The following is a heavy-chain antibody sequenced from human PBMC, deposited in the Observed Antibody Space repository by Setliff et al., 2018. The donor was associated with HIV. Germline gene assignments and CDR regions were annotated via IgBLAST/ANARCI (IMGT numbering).Heavy chain of an antibody. V-gene: IGHV4-39*01. CDR1: GGSIRSSNYY. Sequence: SETLSLTCTVSGGSIRSSNYYWGWIRQPTGKGLEWIGHIYYPGSTYYNPSLKSRVTISVDTSKNQFSLELSSVTTTDTAVYYCARHRGSSSGGPGGIDYWGQGTLVTVSS. CDR3: ARHRGSSSGGPGGIDY. CDR2: IYYPGST. D-gene: IGHD2-8*02. J-gene: IGHJ4*02.